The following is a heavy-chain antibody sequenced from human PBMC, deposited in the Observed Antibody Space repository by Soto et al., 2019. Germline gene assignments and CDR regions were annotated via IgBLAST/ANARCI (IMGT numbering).Heavy chain of an antibody. V-gene: IGHV3-23*01. J-gene: IGHJ3*01. CDR1: GLSFDSYA. Sequence: EVQFLESGGGVVRPGGSLRLSCVASGLSFDSYAMTWVRQSPGKGLEWVPWITSNGAFTSYTDSVRGRFTISRDNSKNTLNLQVNSLRADDTAVYYCGKDPNGDYFGAFDFWGQGTTIIVSS. CDR3: GKDPNGDYFGAFDF. D-gene: IGHD4-17*01. CDR2: ITSNGAFT.